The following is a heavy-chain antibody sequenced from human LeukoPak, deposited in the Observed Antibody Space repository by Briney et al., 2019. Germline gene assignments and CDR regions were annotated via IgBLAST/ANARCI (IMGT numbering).Heavy chain of an antibody. CDR3: AKERYCSGGNCYPDDN. D-gene: IGHD2-15*01. Sequence: PGGSLRLSCVASGFTVSSYYVSWVRQAPGKGLEWVSVIYSGGSTYYADSVEGRFTISRDNSKNTLYLQMSSLRVEDTAIYYCAKERYCSGGNCYPDDNWGQGTLVTVSS. CDR2: IYSGGST. V-gene: IGHV3-53*05. J-gene: IGHJ4*02. CDR1: GFTVSSYY.